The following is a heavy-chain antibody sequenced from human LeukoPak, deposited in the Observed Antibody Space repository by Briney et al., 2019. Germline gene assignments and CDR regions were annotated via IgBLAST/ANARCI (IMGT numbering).Heavy chain of an antibody. CDR3: ARNDSSAYDY. D-gene: IGHD2-15*01. Sequence: GASVTVSCKPSVYTFTSYGISWVRQAPGQRLEWMGWISAYNGYAKYAQNVQGRVTMTTDTSTSTAYMDLRSLRSDDTAVYYCARNDSSAYDYWGQGTLVTVSS. CDR1: VYTFTSYG. J-gene: IGHJ4*02. V-gene: IGHV1-18*01. CDR2: ISAYNGYA.